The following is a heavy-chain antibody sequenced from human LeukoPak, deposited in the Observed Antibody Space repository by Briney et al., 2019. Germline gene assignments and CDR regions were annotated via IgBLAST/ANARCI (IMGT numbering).Heavy chain of an antibody. V-gene: IGHV1-2*02. CDR3: ARAYYDFGSGYYVPLGY. Sequence: ASVKVSCKASGYTFTGYYMHWVRQAPGQGLEWMGWINPNSGGTNYAQKFQGRVTMTRDTSISTAYMELSRLRSDDTAVYYCARAYYDFGSGYYVPLGYWGQGTLVTVSS. J-gene: IGHJ4*02. D-gene: IGHD3-3*01. CDR2: INPNSGGT. CDR1: GYTFTGYY.